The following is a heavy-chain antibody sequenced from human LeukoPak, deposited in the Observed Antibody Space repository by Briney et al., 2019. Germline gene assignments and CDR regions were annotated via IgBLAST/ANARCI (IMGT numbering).Heavy chain of an antibody. Sequence: GGSLRLSCAASGFTFSSYAMSWVRQAPGKGLEWVSAISGSGGSTYYADSVKGRFIISRDNSKNTLYLQMNSLRAEDTAVYYCAKDGFWSGYYTYYFDYWGQGTLVTVSS. V-gene: IGHV3-23*01. J-gene: IGHJ4*02. D-gene: IGHD3-3*01. CDR3: AKDGFWSGYYTYYFDY. CDR2: ISGSGGST. CDR1: GFTFSSYA.